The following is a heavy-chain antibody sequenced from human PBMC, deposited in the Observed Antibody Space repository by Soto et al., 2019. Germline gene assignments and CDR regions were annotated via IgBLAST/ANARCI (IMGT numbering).Heavy chain of an antibody. CDR3: AHMDVYDDPQPRWFGP. CDR1: GFSVTSDGVA. CDR2: IYWDDDK. J-gene: IGHJ5*02. Sequence: QITLRESGPTLVKPTETLTLTCTFSGFSVTSDGVAVAWIRQPPGKGLEWLAPIYWDDDKRYNPSLSSRLSIAADASNNQVVLTTTDMDPVDTATFYCAHMDVYDDPQPRWFGPWGQGTPVTVSS. D-gene: IGHD5-12*01. V-gene: IGHV2-5*02.